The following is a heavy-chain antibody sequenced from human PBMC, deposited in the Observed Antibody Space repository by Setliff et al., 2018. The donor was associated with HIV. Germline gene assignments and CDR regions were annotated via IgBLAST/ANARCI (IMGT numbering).Heavy chain of an antibody. J-gene: IGHJ4*02. V-gene: IGHV4-59*08. Sequence: PSETLSLTCAVSGGSISSNWWSWIRQPPGKGLEWIGYIYYSGSSKNTPSLKSRVTISADTSKNQFSLNLSSVTAAETAVYYCARVGYHGSGRYSFDYWGQGTLVTVSS. CDR3: ARVGYHGSGRYSFDY. CDR2: IYYSGSS. D-gene: IGHD3-10*01. CDR1: GGSISSNW.